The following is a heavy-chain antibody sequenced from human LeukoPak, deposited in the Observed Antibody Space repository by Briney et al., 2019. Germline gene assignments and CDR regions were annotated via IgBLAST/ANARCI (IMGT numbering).Heavy chain of an antibody. CDR1: GGTFSSYA. J-gene: IGHJ3*02. V-gene: IGHV1-69*04. CDR3: ARVSIVVVPAALLGAFDI. Sequence: PVKVSCKASGGTFSSYAISWVRQAPGQGLEWKGRIIPILGIANYAQKFQGRVTITADESTSTAYMELSSLRSEDTAVYYCARVSIVVVPAALLGAFDIWGQGTMVTVSS. CDR2: IIPILGIA. D-gene: IGHD2-2*01.